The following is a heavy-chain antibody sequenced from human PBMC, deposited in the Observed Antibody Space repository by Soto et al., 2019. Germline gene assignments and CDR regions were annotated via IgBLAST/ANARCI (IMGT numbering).Heavy chain of an antibody. CDR1: GYTFSSYH. CDR3: AGDIPPVDY. J-gene: IGHJ4*02. V-gene: IGHV1-18*01. Sequence: QIQLVQSGAEVKKPGASVKVSCKASGYTFSSYHITWVRQAPGQGLEWMGWISAYTGNTNYAQNLQGRVTMATDPATSTAYMELRSLRSDDTAVYYCAGDIPPVDYGGQGTLVSVSS. CDR2: ISAYTGNT.